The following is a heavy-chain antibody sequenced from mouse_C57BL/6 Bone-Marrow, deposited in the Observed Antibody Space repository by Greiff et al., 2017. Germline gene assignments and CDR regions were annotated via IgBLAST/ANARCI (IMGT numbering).Heavy chain of an antibody. D-gene: IGHD1-1*02. CDR3: ARGGNYFDY. J-gene: IGHJ2*01. CDR1: GYTFTSYW. V-gene: IGHV1-69*01. CDR2: IDPSDSYT. Sequence: VQLQQPGAELVMPGASVKLSCKASGYTFTSYWMHWVKQRPGQGLEWIGEIDPSDSYTNYNQKFKGKSTLTVDKSSSTAYMQLSSLTSEDSAVYYCARGGNYFDYWGKGTTLTVSS.